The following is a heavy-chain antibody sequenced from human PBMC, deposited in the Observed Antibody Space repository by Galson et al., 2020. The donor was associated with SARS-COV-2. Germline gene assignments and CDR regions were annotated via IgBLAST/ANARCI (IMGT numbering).Heavy chain of an antibody. CDR2: IFSNDEK. J-gene: IGHJ6*03. CDR1: GFSLSNARMG. V-gene: IGHV2-26*01. Sequence: SGPTLVKPTETLTLTCTVSGFSLSNARMGVSWIRQPPGKALEWLAHIFSNDEKSYSTSLKSRLTISKDTSKSQVVLTMPNMDPVDTATYYCARGYGMYYDFWSGSRPNYYYYYMDVWGKGTTVTVSS. D-gene: IGHD3-3*01. CDR3: ARGYGMYYDFWSGSRPNYYYYYMDV.